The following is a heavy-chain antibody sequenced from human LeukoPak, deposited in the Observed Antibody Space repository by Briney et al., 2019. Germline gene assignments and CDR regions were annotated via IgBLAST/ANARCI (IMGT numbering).Heavy chain of an antibody. CDR1: GGSISSYY. CDR2: IYTSGST. CDR3: ARRRASSSIDFDY. J-gene: IGHJ4*02. Sequence: PSETLSLTCTVSGGSISSYYWSWIRQPPGKGLEWIGYIYTSGSTNYNPSLKSRVTISVDTSKNQFSLKLSTVTAADTAVYYCARRRASSSIDFDYWGQGTLVTVSS. V-gene: IGHV4-4*09. D-gene: IGHD6-6*01.